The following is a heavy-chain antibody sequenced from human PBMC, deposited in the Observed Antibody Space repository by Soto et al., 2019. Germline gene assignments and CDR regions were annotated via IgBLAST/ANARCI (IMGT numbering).Heavy chain of an antibody. Sequence: KTSETLSLTCTVSGGSISSYYWSWIRQPPGKGLEWIGYIYYSGSTNYNPSLKSRVTISVDTSKNQFSLKLSSVTAADTAVYYCARDQASGYDLGLGYNWFDPWGQGTLVTVSS. CDR3: ARDQASGYDLGLGYNWFDP. CDR1: GGSISSYY. CDR2: IYYSGST. J-gene: IGHJ5*02. D-gene: IGHD5-12*01. V-gene: IGHV4-59*01.